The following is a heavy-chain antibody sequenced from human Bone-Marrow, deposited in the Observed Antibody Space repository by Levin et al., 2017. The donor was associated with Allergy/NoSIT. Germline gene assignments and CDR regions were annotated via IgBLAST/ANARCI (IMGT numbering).Heavy chain of an antibody. CDR2: ISQDGSNE. D-gene: IGHD2-15*01. CDR1: GFAFTSYI. CDR3: AKDYCSLSNCEVRGLDY. Sequence: GESLKISCSASGFAFTSYIIHWVRQAPGKGLEWVAVISQDGSNEYYADSVKGRFTISRDNSRTTLYLQMNSLRAADTAVYYCAKDYCSLSNCEVRGLDYWGQGILVTVSS. J-gene: IGHJ4*02. V-gene: IGHV3-30*04.